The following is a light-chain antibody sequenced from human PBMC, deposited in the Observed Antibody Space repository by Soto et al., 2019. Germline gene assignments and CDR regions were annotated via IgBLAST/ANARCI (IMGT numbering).Light chain of an antibody. CDR3: QKYDSAART. J-gene: IGKJ1*01. CDR2: GAS. Sequence: DIQMTQSPSTLSASVGDRVTITCRASQSISSWVAWYQQKPGKAPKLLIYGASNLQSEVPSRFSGSGSGTDFTLTISSLQPEDVATYYCQKYDSAARTFGQGTKVDIK. CDR1: QSISSW. V-gene: IGKV1-27*01.